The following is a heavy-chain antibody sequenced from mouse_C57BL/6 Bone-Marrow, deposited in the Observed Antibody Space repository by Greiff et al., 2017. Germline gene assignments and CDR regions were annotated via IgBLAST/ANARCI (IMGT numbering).Heavy chain of an antibody. CDR2: ISDGGSYT. D-gene: IGHD5-1*01. J-gene: IGHJ2*01. CDR1: GFNFSSYA. V-gene: IGHV5-4*01. CDR3: ARDCTPFDY. Sequence: EVQVVESGGGLVKPGGSLKLSCAASGFNFSSYAISWVRQTPEKRLEWVATISDGGSYTYYPDNVKGRFTISRDNAKNHLYLQMSHLKSEDTAMYYCARDCTPFDYWGQGTTLTVSS.